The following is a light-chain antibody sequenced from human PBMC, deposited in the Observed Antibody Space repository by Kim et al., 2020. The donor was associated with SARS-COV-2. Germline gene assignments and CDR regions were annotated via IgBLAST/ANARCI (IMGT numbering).Light chain of an antibody. CDR2: KAS. CDR3: QHYITYPLT. V-gene: IGKV1-5*03. CDR1: QSVNSW. J-gene: IGKJ4*01. Sequence: ASVGDKVTITSRASQSVNSWLAWYQQKSGKAPKLLIYKASSLESGVPSRFSGSGSGTEFTLTISNLQPDDFATYYFQHYITYPLTFGGGTKVDIK.